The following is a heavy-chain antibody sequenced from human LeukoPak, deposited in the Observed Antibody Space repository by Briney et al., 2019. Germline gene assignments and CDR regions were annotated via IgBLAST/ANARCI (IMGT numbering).Heavy chain of an antibody. CDR3: TTGTEQQWLSLDY. D-gene: IGHD6-19*01. CDR2: IRSKTDGGTI. V-gene: IGHV3-15*01. Sequence: GGSLRLSCVASGFTLKNAWMSWVRQAPGKGLEWVGRIRSKTDGGTIDYAAPVKGRFTISRDDSKSTLYLQMNSLKTEDTAVYYCTTGTEQQWLSLDYWGQGTLVTVSS. CDR1: GFTLKNAW. J-gene: IGHJ4*02.